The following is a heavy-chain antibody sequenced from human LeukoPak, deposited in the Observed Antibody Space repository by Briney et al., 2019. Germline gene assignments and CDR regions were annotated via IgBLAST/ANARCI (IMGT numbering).Heavy chain of an antibody. J-gene: IGHJ4*02. CDR3: VRDGFYSDSSGYPFGY. V-gene: IGHV3-69-1*01. D-gene: IGHD3-22*01. CDR2: ITSSNYM. CDR1: GFTFSTYS. Sequence: GGSLRLSCAASGFTFSTYSMSWVRRVPGKGLEWVSCITSSNYMYYADSVKGRFTISRDNAKNSLYLQMNSLRAEDTAVYYCVRDGFYSDSSGYPFGYWGQGTLVTVSS.